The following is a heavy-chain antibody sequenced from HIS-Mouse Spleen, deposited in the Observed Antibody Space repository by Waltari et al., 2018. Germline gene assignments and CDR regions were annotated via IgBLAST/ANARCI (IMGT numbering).Heavy chain of an antibody. CDR2: ISYDGSNK. J-gene: IGHJ4*02. D-gene: IGHD3-10*01. CDR3: ARVTGGGY. CDR1: GFTFSSYA. Sequence: QVQLVESGGGVVQPGRSLRLSCAASGFTFSSYARHGVRQAPGKGLEWVAVISYDGSNKYYADSVKGRFTISRDNSKNTLYLQMNSLRAEDTAVYYCARVTGGGYWGQGTLVTVSS. V-gene: IGHV3-30-3*01.